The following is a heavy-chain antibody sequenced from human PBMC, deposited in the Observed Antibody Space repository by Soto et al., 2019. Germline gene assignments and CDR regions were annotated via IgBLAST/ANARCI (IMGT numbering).Heavy chain of an antibody. D-gene: IGHD4-4*01. CDR2: IKSKTDGGTT. V-gene: IGHV3-15*07. Sequence: PGGSLRLSCAASGFTFSNAWMNWVRQAPGKGLEWVGRIKSKTDGGTTDYAAPVKGRFTISRDDSKNTLYLQMNSLKTEDTAVYYCTTDLTVTTFYYYYGMDVWGQGTTVTVSS. CDR3: TTDLTVTTFYYYYGMDV. CDR1: GFTFSNAW. J-gene: IGHJ6*02.